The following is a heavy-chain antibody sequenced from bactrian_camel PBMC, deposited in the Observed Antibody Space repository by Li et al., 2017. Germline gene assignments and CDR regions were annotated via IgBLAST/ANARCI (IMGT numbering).Heavy chain of an antibody. V-gene: IGHV3S40*01. J-gene: IGHJ4*01. CDR1: GFTFSSYY. CDR3: TTARFGGLTGYNY. CDR2: INSSGRST. D-gene: IGHD1*01. Sequence: DVQLVESGGGLVQPGGSLRLSCAASGFTFSSYYMSWVRQAPGKGLEWVSLINSSGRSTNYADSVKDRFAISRDNAKNTLYLQMNSLKTEDTAVYYCTTARFGGLTGYNYWGQGTQVTVS.